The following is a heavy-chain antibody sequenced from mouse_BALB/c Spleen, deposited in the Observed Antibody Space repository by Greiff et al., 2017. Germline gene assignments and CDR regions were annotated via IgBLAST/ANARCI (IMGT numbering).Heavy chain of an antibody. D-gene: IGHD6-5*01. CDR2: ISNGGGST. V-gene: IGHV5-12-2*01. CDR3: ARHRYAMDY. CDR1: GFTFSSYT. Sequence: EVQRVESGGGLVQPGGSLKLSCAASGFTFSSYTMSWVRQTPEKRLEWVAYISNGGGSTYYPDTVKGRFTISRDNAKNTLYLQMSSLKSEDTAMYYCARHRYAMDYWGQGTTLTVSS. J-gene: IGHJ2*01.